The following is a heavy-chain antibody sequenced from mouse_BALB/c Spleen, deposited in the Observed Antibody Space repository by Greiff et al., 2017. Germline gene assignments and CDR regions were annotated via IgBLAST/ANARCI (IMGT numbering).Heavy chain of an antibody. V-gene: IGHV5-12-2*01. CDR1: GFTFSSYT. Sequence: DVMLVESGGGLVQPGGSLKLSCAASGFTFSSYTMSWVRQTPEKRLEWVAYISNGGGSTYYPDTVKGRFTISRDNAKNTLYLQMSSLKSEDTAMYYCARRYGNSLAMDYWGQGTSVTVSS. D-gene: IGHD2-1*01. CDR2: ISNGGGST. CDR3: ARRYGNSLAMDY. J-gene: IGHJ4*01.